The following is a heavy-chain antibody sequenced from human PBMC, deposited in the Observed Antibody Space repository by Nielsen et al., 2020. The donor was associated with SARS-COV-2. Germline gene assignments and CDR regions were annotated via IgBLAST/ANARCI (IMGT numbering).Heavy chain of an antibody. V-gene: IGHV3-48*03. D-gene: IGHD3-22*01. J-gene: IGHJ4*02. Sequence: GGSLRLSCAASGFTFSSYEMNWVRQAPGKGLEWVSYISSSGSTIYYADSVKGRFTISRDNAKKSLFLQMKSLRAEDTAVYYCAREGFYHSSASFDYWGQGTLITVSS. CDR2: ISSSGSTI. CDR3: AREGFYHSSASFDY. CDR1: GFTFSSYE.